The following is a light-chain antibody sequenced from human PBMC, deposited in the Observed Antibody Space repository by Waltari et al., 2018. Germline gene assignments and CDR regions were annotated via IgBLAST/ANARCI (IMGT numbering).Light chain of an antibody. J-gene: IGLJ1*01. V-gene: IGLV3-21*01. CDR1: NIESKS. CDR3: QVWDANTDPGV. Sequence: SYVLTQPPSVSVAPGETARITCGGNNIESKSVHWYRQRPGQAPVVVISYDNDRAAGIPERFSGSKSGNTATLTISRVEAGDEADYYCQVWDANTDPGVFGTGTEVTVL. CDR2: YDN.